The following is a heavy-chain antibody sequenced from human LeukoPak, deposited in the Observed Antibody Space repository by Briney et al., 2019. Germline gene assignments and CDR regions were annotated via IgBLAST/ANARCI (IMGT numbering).Heavy chain of an antibody. CDR1: GYIFTGYY. CDR2: INPNSGGT. D-gene: IGHD1-26*01. V-gene: IGHV1-2*02. CDR3: AGSYGLHPGMPPLDY. Sequence: ASVKVSCKASGYIFTGYYMHWVRQAPGQGLEWMGWINPNSGGTNYAQKFQGRVTMTRDTSISTAYMELSRLRSDDTAVYYCAGSYGLHPGMPPLDYWGQGTLVTVSS. J-gene: IGHJ4*02.